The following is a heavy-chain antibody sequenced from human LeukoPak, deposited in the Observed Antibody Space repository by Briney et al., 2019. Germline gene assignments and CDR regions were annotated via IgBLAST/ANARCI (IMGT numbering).Heavy chain of an antibody. CDR2: IRFDGSNK. D-gene: IGHD2-21*01. Sequence: GGSLRLSCAASRFTFSSYGMHWVRQAPGKGLERVAYIRFDGSNKDYADSVKGRFTISRDNSKNTLYLQMNSLRAEDTAVYYCAKDLATKGNCGGDCYSFDYWGQGTLVTVSS. V-gene: IGHV3-30*02. J-gene: IGHJ4*02. CDR1: RFTFSSYG. CDR3: AKDLATKGNCGGDCYSFDY.